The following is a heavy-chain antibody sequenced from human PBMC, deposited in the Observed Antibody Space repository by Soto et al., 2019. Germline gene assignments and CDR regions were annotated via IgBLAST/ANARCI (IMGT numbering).Heavy chain of an antibody. CDR3: ARVLLSGAHYFDF. D-gene: IGHD7-27*01. CDR1: GYTVSDHF. CDR2: INPNTGGT. V-gene: IGHV1-2*04. J-gene: IGHJ4*02. Sequence: ASVKVSGKSSGYTVSDHFIHWLRQAPGQGPEWMGWINPNTGGTNYAQKFQGSVTMTRDMSSGTFFLEVTSLKSDDMALYYCARVLLSGAHYFDFWGKGSLVTVSS.